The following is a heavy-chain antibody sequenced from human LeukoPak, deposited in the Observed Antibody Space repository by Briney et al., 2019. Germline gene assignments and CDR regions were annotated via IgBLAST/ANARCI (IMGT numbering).Heavy chain of an antibody. V-gene: IGHV4-39*07. J-gene: IGHJ4*02. CDR3: AREGGGPLDY. Sequence: SETLSLTCTVSGGSISSSSYYWGWIRQPPGKGLEWIGSIYYSGSTYYNPSLKSRVTISVDTSKNQFSLKLSSVTAADTAVYYCAREGGGPLDYWGQGTLVTVSS. CDR2: IYYSGST. D-gene: IGHD1-26*01. CDR1: GGSISSSSYY.